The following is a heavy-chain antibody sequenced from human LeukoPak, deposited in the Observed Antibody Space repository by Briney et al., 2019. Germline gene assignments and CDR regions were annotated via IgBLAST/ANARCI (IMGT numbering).Heavy chain of an antibody. J-gene: IGHJ4*02. Sequence: PGGSLRLSCAASGFTVSSIYMSWVRQAPGKGLQWVSLIYSGGGTYYADSVKGRFTISRDNSKNTLYPQMNSLRAEDTAVYYCAREGSSGFLGYWGQGTLVTVSS. CDR3: AREGSSGFLGY. V-gene: IGHV3-53*01. CDR2: IYSGGGT. D-gene: IGHD6-19*01. CDR1: GFTVSSIY.